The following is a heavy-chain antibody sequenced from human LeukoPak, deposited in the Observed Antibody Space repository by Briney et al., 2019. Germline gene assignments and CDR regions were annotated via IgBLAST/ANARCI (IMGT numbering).Heavy chain of an antibody. D-gene: IGHD3-10*01. CDR1: GFTLSSYW. Sequence: GGSLRLSCAASGFTLSSYWMSWVRQAPGKGLEWVANMQPDGGEKYYVDSVKGRFTISRDNAKNSLYLQMNSLRAEDTAVYYCARETPYGSLTFDYWGQGTRVTVSS. V-gene: IGHV3-7*03. J-gene: IGHJ4*02. CDR3: ARETPYGSLTFDY. CDR2: MQPDGGEK.